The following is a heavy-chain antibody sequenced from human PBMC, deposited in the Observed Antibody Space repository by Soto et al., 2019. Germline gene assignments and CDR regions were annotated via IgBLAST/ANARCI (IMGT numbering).Heavy chain of an antibody. D-gene: IGHD1-26*01. CDR3: STGGWSYRSRTFDY. Sequence: QVQLQESGPGLVKPSQTLSLTCTVSGGSFSSGDYYWSWIRQPPGKGLESIGYISYSGRIYYNPSLKLRVILSVDTSKYQFSLKLSSVMAADTYVYYCSTGGWSYRSRTFDYWVQGTLVTVSS. J-gene: IGHJ4*02. V-gene: IGHV4-30-4*01. CDR2: ISYSGRI. CDR1: GGSFSSGDYY.